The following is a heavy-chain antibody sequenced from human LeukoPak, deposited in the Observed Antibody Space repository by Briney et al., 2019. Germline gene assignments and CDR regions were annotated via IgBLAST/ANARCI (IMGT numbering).Heavy chain of an antibody. D-gene: IGHD5-24*01. CDR2: IRSKAYGGTT. CDR1: GFTFGDYA. V-gene: IGHV3-49*03. J-gene: IGHJ4*02. CDR3: TRVFRTKSRDGYNSPDY. Sequence: PGGSLRLSCTASGFTFGDYAMSWFRQAPGKGLEWVGFIRSKAYGGTTEYAASVKGRFTISRDDSKSIAYLQMNSLKTEDTAVYYCTRVFRTKSRDGYNSPDYWGQGTLVTVSS.